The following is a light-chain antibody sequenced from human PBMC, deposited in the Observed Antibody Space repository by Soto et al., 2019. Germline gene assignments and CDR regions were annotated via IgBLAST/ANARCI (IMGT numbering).Light chain of an antibody. CDR2: AAS. CDR1: QGVSSW. J-gene: IGKJ3*01. Sequence: DLQMTQSPSSVSASVGDRVTITCRASQGVSSWLAWYQQKPGKAPKLLIYAASSLQSGVPSRFTGTGSGTYFTLTINSLQPEDFATYYCQQANNFPPFTFGPGTKVDIK. V-gene: IGKV1-12*01. CDR3: QQANNFPPFT.